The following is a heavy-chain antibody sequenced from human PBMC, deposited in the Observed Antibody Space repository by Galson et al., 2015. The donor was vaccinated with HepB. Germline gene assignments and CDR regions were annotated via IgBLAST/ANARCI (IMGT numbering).Heavy chain of an antibody. D-gene: IGHD3-3*01. Sequence: SLRLSCAASGFTFSSYGMHWVRQAPGKGLEWVAVISYDGSNKYYADSVKGRFTISRDNSKNTLYLQMNSLRAEDTAVYYCAKDDFWSGYSYFDYWGQGTLVTVSS. CDR2: ISYDGSNK. CDR1: GFTFSSYG. V-gene: IGHV3-30*18. CDR3: AKDDFWSGYSYFDY. J-gene: IGHJ4*02.